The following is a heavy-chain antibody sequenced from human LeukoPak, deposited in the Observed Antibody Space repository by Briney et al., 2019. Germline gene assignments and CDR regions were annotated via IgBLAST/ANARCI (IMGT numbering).Heavy chain of an antibody. V-gene: IGHV3-9*01. CDR1: GFTFDDYA. Sequence: PGGSLRLSCAASGFTFDDYAMPWVRQAPGKGLEWVSGISWNSGSIGYADSVKGRFTISRDNAKNSLYLQMNSLRAEDTALYYCAKGPSYYYDSSGYSGYFDYWGQGTLVTVSS. CDR2: ISWNSGSI. CDR3: AKGPSYYYDSSGYSGYFDY. D-gene: IGHD3-22*01. J-gene: IGHJ4*02.